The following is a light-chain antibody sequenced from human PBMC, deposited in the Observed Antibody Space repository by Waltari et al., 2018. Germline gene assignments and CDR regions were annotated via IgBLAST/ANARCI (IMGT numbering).Light chain of an antibody. V-gene: IGKV4-1*01. CDR3: QQFYRSRS. J-gene: IGKJ1*01. CDR1: QNGLYRSDGKND. Sequence: QNGLYRSDGKNDLAWYQHKPGQAPKLLISWASTRESGVPDRFSGSGSGTDFTLTISSLQAEDVAVYYCQQFYRSRSFGQGTRVEI. CDR2: WAS.